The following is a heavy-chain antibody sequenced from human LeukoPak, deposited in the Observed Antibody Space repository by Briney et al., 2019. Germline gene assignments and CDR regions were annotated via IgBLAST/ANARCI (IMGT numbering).Heavy chain of an antibody. CDR3: ARGLDTAMDNLDY. J-gene: IGHJ4*02. D-gene: IGHD5-18*01. Sequence: ASVKVSCKASGYTFTGYYMHWVRQAPGQGLEWMGRTSPNSGGTLYAQKFQGRVTMTRDTSISTAYMEMSRLRSDDTAVYYCARGLDTAMDNLDYWGQGTLVTVSS. V-gene: IGHV1-2*06. CDR2: TSPNSGGT. CDR1: GYTFTGYY.